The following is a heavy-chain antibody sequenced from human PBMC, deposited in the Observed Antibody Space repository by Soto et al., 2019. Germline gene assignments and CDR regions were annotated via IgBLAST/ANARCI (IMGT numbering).Heavy chain of an antibody. D-gene: IGHD6-19*01. V-gene: IGHV3-15*01. CDR3: RTQWLD. CDR1: GLPFSDAW. J-gene: IGHJ4*02. Sequence: EVQLVESGGGFVKPGGSLRLSCAASGLPFSDAWMSWVRQAPGKGLEWVGLIKKKTDGGTTDYAAPVKGRFTISRDDSKNTLYLQMSSLKTEDTAVYYCRTQWLDWGQGTLVTVSS. CDR2: IKKKTDGGTT.